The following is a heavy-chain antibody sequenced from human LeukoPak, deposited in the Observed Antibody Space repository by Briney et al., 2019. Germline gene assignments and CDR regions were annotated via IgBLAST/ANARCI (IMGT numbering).Heavy chain of an antibody. Sequence: GGSLRLSCAASGFTFSSYGMHWVRQAPGKGLEWVAFIRYDGSNKYYADSVKGRFTISRDNSKNTLYLQMNSLRAEDTAVYYCAIGERVLVITDLYGYWGQGTLVTVSS. CDR2: IRYDGSNK. CDR3: AIGERVLVITDLYGY. J-gene: IGHJ4*02. CDR1: GFTFSSYG. D-gene: IGHD3-22*01. V-gene: IGHV3-30*02.